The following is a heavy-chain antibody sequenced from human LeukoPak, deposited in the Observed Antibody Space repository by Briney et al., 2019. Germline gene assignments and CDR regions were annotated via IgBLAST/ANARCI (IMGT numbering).Heavy chain of an antibody. CDR1: GGSISSGDYY. Sequence: SQTLSLTCTVSGGSISSGDYYWSWIRQPPGKGLEWIGYIYYSGSTYYNPSLKSRVTISVDTSKNQFSLKLSSVTAADTAVYYCARGMFGSIFGVVTDNDYSDYWGQGTLVTVSS. J-gene: IGHJ4*02. V-gene: IGHV4-30-4*01. CDR2: IYYSGST. D-gene: IGHD3-3*01. CDR3: ARGMFGSIFGVVTDNDYSDY.